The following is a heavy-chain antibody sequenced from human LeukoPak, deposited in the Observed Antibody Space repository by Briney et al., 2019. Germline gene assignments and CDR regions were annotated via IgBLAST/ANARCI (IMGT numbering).Heavy chain of an antibody. J-gene: IGHJ4*02. CDR1: GESISSGAYC. D-gene: IGHD6-19*01. CDR2: IYHGGST. V-gene: IGHV4-30-2*01. Sequence: SETLSLTCAVSGESISSGAYCWSWIRQPPGTGLERIGYIYHGGSTYYNPSLKGRVTISVDRSKNQFSLKLSSVTAADTAVYYCARGWDPVAGFDYWGQGTLVTVSS. CDR3: ARGWDPVAGFDY.